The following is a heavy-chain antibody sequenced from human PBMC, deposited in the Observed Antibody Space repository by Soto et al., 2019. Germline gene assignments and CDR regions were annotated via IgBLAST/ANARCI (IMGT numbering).Heavy chain of an antibody. V-gene: IGHV3-7*05. CDR3: ARVGPPSDV. D-gene: IGHD3-10*01. CDR2: INQDGSEE. Sequence: GGSLRLSCAASGFTFSIYWMSWVRQAPEKGLEWVANINQDGSEEHYVDSVKGRFTISRDNAKNSLYLQMNSLRAEDTAVYYCARVGPPSDVWGQGTLVTVSS. CDR1: GFTFSIYW. J-gene: IGHJ4*02.